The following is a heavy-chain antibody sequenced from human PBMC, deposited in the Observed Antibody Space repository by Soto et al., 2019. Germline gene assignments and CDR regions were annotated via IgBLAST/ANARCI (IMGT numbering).Heavy chain of an antibody. D-gene: IGHD3-10*01. CDR3: ARRWGEGRVDY. V-gene: IGHV4-4*02. J-gene: IGHJ4*02. Sequence: QVQLQESGPGLVKPSGTLSLTCAVSGGSISSSNWWSWVRQPPGKGLEWIGEIYHSGNTNYNPSLKSRVTMAVDKSRNQFCLKLSSVSAADTAVYYCARRWGEGRVDYLGQGTLVTVSS. CDR2: IYHSGNT. CDR1: GGSISSSNW.